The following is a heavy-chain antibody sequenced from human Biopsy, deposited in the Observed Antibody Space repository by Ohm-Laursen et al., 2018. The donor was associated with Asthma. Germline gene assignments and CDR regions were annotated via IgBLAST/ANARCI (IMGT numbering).Heavy chain of an antibody. CDR3: ARGLDYSGRSGSDY. CDR1: GFAFDSYA. D-gene: IGHD3-10*01. CDR2: ISHDGRES. J-gene: IGHJ4*02. V-gene: IGHV3-30*12. Sequence: SLRLSCAASGFAFDSYAMYWVRQSPGKGPEWVALISHDGRESGYVDSVRGRFTISRDSSMNTLYLHMNSLRVEDTAVYYCARGLDYSGRSGSDYWGQGTLVTVSS.